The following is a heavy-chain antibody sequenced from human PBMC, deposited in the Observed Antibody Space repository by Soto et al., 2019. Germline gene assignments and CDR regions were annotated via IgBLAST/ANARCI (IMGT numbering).Heavy chain of an antibody. V-gene: IGHV4-30-4*01. D-gene: IGHD4-17*01. Sequence: PSETLSLTCTVSGGSISSGDYYWSWIRQPPGKGLEWIGYIYYSGSTYYNPALKRRVTRSVDTSKNQFPLQLSSVTAADTAVYYCARVLSYGDYVNWFAPWGQGTLVTVSS. J-gene: IGHJ5*02. CDR3: ARVLSYGDYVNWFAP. CDR2: IYYSGST. CDR1: GGSISSGDYY.